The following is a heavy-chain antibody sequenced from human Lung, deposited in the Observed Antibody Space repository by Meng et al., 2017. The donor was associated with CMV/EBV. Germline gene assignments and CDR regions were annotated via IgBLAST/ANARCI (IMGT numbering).Heavy chain of an antibody. CDR1: GYTFTNYG. D-gene: IGHD1-26*01. CDR3: ARVEVGITSGDY. Sequence: QVQLGQSGSGLKKPGASVKVSCKASGYTFTNYGITWVRQAPGQGLEWMGWINAYNGDTNYAQTLQGRVTMTTDTSTSTAYMELRSLRSDDTAVYYCARVEVGITSGDYWGQGTLVTVSS. V-gene: IGHV1-18*01. CDR2: INAYNGDT. J-gene: IGHJ4*02.